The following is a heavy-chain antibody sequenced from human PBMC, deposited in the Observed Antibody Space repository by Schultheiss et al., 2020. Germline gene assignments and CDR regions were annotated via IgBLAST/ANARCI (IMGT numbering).Heavy chain of an antibody. Sequence: SQTLSLTCTVSGGSISSGGYYWSWIRQHPGKGLEWIGYIYYSGSTYYNPSLKSLVTISVDTSKNQFSLKLSSVTAEDTAVYYCAKEDCSSTSCYYLPKNYFDYWGQGTLVTVSS. CDR3: AKEDCSSTSCYYLPKNYFDY. CDR2: IYYSGST. J-gene: IGHJ4*02. D-gene: IGHD2-2*01. CDR1: GGSISSGGYY. V-gene: IGHV4-31*01.